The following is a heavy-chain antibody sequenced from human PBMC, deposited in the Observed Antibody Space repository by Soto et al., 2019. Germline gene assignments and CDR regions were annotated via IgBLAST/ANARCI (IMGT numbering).Heavy chain of an antibody. CDR1: GFTLSDHY. D-gene: IGHD2-21*02. Sequence: GGSLRLSCAGSGFTLSDHYIDWVRQAPGKGLEWVGRSRDKAQGYSITYAASVKGRFTTSRDESKNSVYLQMNSLKTEDTAQYYCAKEGPYINSWSTAGHCQNWGQGTLVTVSS. CDR2: SRDKAQGYSI. V-gene: IGHV3-72*01. J-gene: IGHJ1*01. CDR3: AKEGPYINSWSTAGHCQN.